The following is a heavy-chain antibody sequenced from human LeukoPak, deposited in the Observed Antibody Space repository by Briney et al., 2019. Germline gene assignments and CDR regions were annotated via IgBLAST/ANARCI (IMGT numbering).Heavy chain of an antibody. V-gene: IGHV3-30*02. D-gene: IGHD3-22*01. Sequence: GGSLRLSCAASGFTFSSYGMHWVRQAPGKGLEWVAFIRYDGSNKYYADSVKGRFTISRDNARNSLYLQMNSLRAEDTAVYYCARDPSGYRYYFDYWGQGILVTVSS. CDR1: GFTFSSYG. J-gene: IGHJ4*02. CDR3: ARDPSGYRYYFDY. CDR2: IRYDGSNK.